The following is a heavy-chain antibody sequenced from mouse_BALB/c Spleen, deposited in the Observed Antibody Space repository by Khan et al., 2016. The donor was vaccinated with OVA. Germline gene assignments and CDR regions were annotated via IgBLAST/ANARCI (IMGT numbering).Heavy chain of an antibody. J-gene: IGHJ3*01. CDR2: VSTGGHYT. CDR3: ARLAYYYDSEGFAY. D-gene: IGHD1-1*01. CDR1: GFTFSTYG. Sequence: EVELVESGGDVVKPGGSLKLSCAASGFTFSTYGMSWVRPTPDKRLEWVATVSTGGHYTYYPDTVKGRFTISRDNAKNTLYLHMSSLKSEDTAMFYCARLAYYYDSEGFAYWGQGTLVTVSA. V-gene: IGHV5-6*01.